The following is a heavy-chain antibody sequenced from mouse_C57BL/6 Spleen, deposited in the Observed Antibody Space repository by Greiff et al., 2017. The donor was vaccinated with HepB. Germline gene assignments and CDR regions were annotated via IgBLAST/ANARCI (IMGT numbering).Heavy chain of an antibody. Sequence: DVMLVESGGGLVKPGGSLKLSCAASGFTFSDYGMHWVRQAPEKGLEWVAYISSGSSNIYYADTVKGRFTISRDNAKNTLFLQMTSLRSEDTAMYYCARFGKGTYFDYWGQGTTLTVSS. V-gene: IGHV5-17*01. CDR2: ISSGSSNI. J-gene: IGHJ2*01. CDR1: GFTFSDYG. CDR3: ARFGKGTYFDY. D-gene: IGHD1-1*01.